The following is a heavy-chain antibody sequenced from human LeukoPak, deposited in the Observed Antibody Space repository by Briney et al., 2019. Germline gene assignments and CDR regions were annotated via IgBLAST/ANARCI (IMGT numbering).Heavy chain of an antibody. CDR3: ARVGVMYYYDSSGYEFDY. J-gene: IGHJ4*02. CDR1: GYTFTGYY. Sequence: EASVKVSCKASGYTFTGYYMHWVRQAPGQGLEWMGWINPNSGGTNYAQKFQGRVTMTRDTSISTAYMELSRLRSDDTAVYYCARVGVMYYYDSSGYEFDYWGQGTLVTVSS. D-gene: IGHD3-22*01. V-gene: IGHV1-2*02. CDR2: INPNSGGT.